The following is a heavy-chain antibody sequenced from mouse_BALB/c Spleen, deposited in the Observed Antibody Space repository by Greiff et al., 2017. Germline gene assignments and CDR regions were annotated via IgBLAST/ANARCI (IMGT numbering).Heavy chain of an antibody. Sequence: QVQLQQSGAELAKPGASVKMSCKASGYTFTSYWMHWVKQRPGQGLEWIGYINPSTGYTEYNQKFKDKATLTADKSSSTAYMQLSSLTSEDSAVYYCASMITTGPWFAYWGQGTLVTVSA. CDR1: GYTFTSYW. CDR3: ASMITTGPWFAY. D-gene: IGHD2-4*01. J-gene: IGHJ3*01. CDR2: INPSTGYT. V-gene: IGHV1-7*01.